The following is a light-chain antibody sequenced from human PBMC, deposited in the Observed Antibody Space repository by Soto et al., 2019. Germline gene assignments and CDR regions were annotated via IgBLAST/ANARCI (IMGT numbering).Light chain of an antibody. CDR1: QSISSN. CDR2: GAS. J-gene: IGKJ4*01. V-gene: IGKV3-15*01. Sequence: EIVLTQSPATLSVSPGERVTLSCRASQSISSNLAGYQQQPGQAHRLLIYGASTRATGIPARFSGSGSGTEFTLTSSSLQSEDFATYYCQQANSFPLTFGGGTKVDIK. CDR3: QQANSFPLT.